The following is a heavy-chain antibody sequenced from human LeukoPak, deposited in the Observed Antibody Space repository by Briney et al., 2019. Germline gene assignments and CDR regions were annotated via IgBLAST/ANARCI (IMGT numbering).Heavy chain of an antibody. CDR2: IYTSGST. D-gene: IGHD3-9*01. Sequence: SETLSLTCAVSGGSLSIYYRSWIREPAGKGLEWIGRIYTSGSTNYNPSLKSRVTMSVDTSKDQFSLKLSSVTAADTAVYYCARDRANFGYFDWLEDDAIDVWGQETTVTVSS. CDR3: ARDRANFGYFDWLEDDAIDV. CDR1: GGSLSIYY. V-gene: IGHV4-4*07. J-gene: IGHJ6*02.